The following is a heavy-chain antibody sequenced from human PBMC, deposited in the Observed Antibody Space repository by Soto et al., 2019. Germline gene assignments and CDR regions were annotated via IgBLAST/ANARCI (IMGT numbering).Heavy chain of an antibody. CDR3: ARHSIGDAFDY. V-gene: IGHV4-59*08. J-gene: IGHJ4*02. CDR2: IYYRXSP. Sequence: XXTLSLTCTVSCGSIDSYYWSWIRQPPGEGLEWIGXIYYRXSPNYNNSLKXXVTISVDXXKNQFSLKMSSVTAADTAVYYCARHSIGDAFDYWGQGTLVTVSS. D-gene: IGHD4-17*01. CDR1: CGSIDSYY.